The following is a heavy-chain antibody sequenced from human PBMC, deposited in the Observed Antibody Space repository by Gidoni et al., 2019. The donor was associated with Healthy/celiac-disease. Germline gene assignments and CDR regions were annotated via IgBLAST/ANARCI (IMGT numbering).Heavy chain of an antibody. CDR3: AKDRSCSSTSCYSGGDPAGSTIDY. CDR2: ISGSGGST. CDR1: GFTFSSYA. J-gene: IGHJ4*02. D-gene: IGHD2-2*01. V-gene: IGHV3-23*01. Sequence: GGLVQPGGSLRLSCAASGFTFSSYAMSWVRQAPGKGLEWVSAISGSGGSTYYADSVKGRFTISRDNSKNTLYLQMNSLRAEDTAVYYCAKDRSCSSTSCYSGGDPAGSTIDYWGQGTLVTVSS.